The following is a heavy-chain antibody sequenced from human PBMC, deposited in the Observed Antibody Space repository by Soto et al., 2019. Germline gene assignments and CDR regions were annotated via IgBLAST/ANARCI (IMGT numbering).Heavy chain of an antibody. CDR1: GFTFSSYA. CDR2: ISGSGGST. Sequence: GGSLRLSCAASGFTFSSYAMSWVRQAPGKGLEWVSAISGSGGSTYYADSVKGRFTISRDNSKNTLYLQMNSLRAEDTAVYYCAKDDYDSSGYPYSRYFDYWGQGTLVTVSS. V-gene: IGHV3-23*01. J-gene: IGHJ4*02. CDR3: AKDDYDSSGYPYSRYFDY. D-gene: IGHD3-22*01.